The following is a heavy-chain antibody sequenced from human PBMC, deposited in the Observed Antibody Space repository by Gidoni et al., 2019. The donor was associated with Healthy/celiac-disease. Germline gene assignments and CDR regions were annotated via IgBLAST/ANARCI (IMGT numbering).Heavy chain of an antibody. CDR3: ARDSRERDYYELNWFDP. J-gene: IGHJ5*02. V-gene: IGHV1-69*01. CDR2: IIHIFGTA. Sequence: QVQLVQSGAEVKKHGSSVKVSCKAPGGTFSSYAISCVRQAPGHGLEWMGGIIHIFGTANYAQKFQGRVTITADESTSTADMELSSLRSEDTAVYYCARDSRERDYYELNWFDPWGQGTLVTVSS. CDR1: GGTFSSYA. D-gene: IGHD3-22*01.